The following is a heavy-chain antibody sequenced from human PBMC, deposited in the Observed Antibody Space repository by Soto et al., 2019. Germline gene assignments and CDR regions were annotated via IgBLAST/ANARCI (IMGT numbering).Heavy chain of an antibody. D-gene: IGHD6-13*01. CDR2: ITPSGGST. CDR3: AGCIGASMSWFDT. CDR1: GYY. Sequence: QVQLVQSGAEVKKPGASAKVSCKASGYYIHWVRQAPGQGLEWMGIITPSGGSTRYAQKFQGRVTMTRDTSTSTVYMELSSLRSEDTAVYYCAGCIGASMSWFDTWGQGTLVTVSS. V-gene: IGHV1-46*03. J-gene: IGHJ5*02.